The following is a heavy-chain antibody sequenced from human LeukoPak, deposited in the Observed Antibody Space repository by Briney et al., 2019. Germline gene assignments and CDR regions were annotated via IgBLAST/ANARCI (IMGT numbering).Heavy chain of an antibody. CDR3: ARVITIFEYYFDY. V-gene: IGHV3-48*01. J-gene: IGHJ4*02. D-gene: IGHD3-9*01. CDR2: ISSSSSTI. Sequence: PGRSLRLSCAASGFTFSSYSMNWVRQAPGKGLEWVSYISSSSSTIYYADSVKGRFTISRDNAKNSLYLQMNSLRAEDTAVYYCARVITIFEYYFDYWGQGTLVTVSS. CDR1: GFTFSSYS.